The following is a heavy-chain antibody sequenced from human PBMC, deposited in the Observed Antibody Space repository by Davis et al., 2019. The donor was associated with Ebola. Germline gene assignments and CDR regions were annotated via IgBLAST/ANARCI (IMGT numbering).Heavy chain of an antibody. J-gene: IGHJ6*02. Sequence: PSETLSLTCTVSGGSVTSGSSYWSWLRQPPGRGLEWIGYVYHSGTTNYNPSLESRVTISVDPSNNTFSLKLSSVTAADTAVYYCARRIVVPVPRDGMDVWGQGATVTVSS. V-gene: IGHV4-61*01. D-gene: IGHD2-2*01. CDR1: GGSVTSGSSY. CDR2: VYHSGTT. CDR3: ARRIVVPVPRDGMDV.